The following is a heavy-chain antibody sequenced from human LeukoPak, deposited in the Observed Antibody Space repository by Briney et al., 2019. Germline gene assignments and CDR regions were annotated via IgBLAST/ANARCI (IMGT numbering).Heavy chain of an antibody. D-gene: IGHD1-14*01. J-gene: IGHJ3*02. Sequence: GGSLRLSCATSGFTFNSYAMSWVRQAPGKGLEWVSGISSGGGGASYADSVKGRFIIFRDTSKDTLYLQMNSQRVGDTAAYYCVRGPGRTTSSLIWGQGTMVSVSS. CDR2: ISSGGGGA. CDR3: VRGPGRTTSSLI. CDR1: GFTFNSYA. V-gene: IGHV3-23*01.